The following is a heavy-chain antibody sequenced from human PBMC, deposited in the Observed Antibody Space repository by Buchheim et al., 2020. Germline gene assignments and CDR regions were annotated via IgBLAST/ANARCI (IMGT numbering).Heavy chain of an antibody. CDR1: GFTFSSYA. V-gene: IGHV3-30-3*01. D-gene: IGHD3-22*01. CDR3: ARDYYDSSGYYLTVEYYGMDV. J-gene: IGHJ6*02. Sequence: QVQLVESGGGVVQPGRSLRLSCAASGFTFSSYAMHWVRQAPGKGLEWVAVISYDGSNKYYADSVKGRFTISRANSKNTLYLQMNSLRAEDTAVYYCARDYYDSSGYYLTVEYYGMDVWGQGTT. CDR2: ISYDGSNK.